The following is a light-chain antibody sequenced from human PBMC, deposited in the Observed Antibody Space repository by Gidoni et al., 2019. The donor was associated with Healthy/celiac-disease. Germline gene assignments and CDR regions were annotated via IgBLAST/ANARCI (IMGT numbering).Light chain of an antibody. CDR3: QQLNSYPGFT. V-gene: IGKV1-9*01. CDR2: AAS. CDR1: QGISSY. Sequence: DIQLTQSPSFLSASVGDRVTITCRASQGISSYLAWYQQKPGKAPKLLIYAASTLQSGVPPRFSGSGSGTEFTLTISSLQPEDFATYYCQQLNSYPGFTFGPGTKVDIK. J-gene: IGKJ3*01.